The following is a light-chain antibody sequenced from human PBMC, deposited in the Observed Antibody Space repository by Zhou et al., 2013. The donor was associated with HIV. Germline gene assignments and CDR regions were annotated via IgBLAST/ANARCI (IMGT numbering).Light chain of an antibody. CDR1: QSVRSY. CDR2: GIS. CDR3: QQYGSSPIT. J-gene: IGKJ5*01. Sequence: EIVLTQSPATLSLSPGERATLSCTASQSVRSYLAWYQQKPGQAPRLLIYGISSRATGIPDRFSGSGSGTDFTLTISRLEPEDFAVYYCQQYGSSPITFGQGTRLETK. V-gene: IGKV3-20*01.